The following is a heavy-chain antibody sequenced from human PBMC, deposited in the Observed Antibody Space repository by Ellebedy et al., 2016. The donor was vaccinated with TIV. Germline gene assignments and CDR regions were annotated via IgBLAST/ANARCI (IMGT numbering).Heavy chain of an antibody. CDR3: ARATSGFDY. CDR1: RFTFSNYA. CDR2: FSDTYGT. D-gene: IGHD5-24*01. V-gene: IGHV3-23*01. J-gene: IGHJ4*02. Sequence: PGGSLRLSCAASRFTFSNYAMTWVRQAPGKGLEWVSSFSDTYGTKYADSVKGRFTISRDNAENSLYLQMNSLRAEDTAVYYCARATSGFDYWGQGALATVSS.